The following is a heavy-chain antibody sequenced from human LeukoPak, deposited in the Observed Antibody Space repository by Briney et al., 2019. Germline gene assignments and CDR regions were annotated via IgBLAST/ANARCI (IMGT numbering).Heavy chain of an antibody. V-gene: IGHV4-39*01. CDR1: GGSISSSSYY. Sequence: PSETLSLTCTVSGGSISSSSYYWGWIRQPPGKGLEWIGSIYYSGSTYYNPSLKSRVTISVDTSKNQFSLKLSSVTAADTAVYYCARQHIVVVVAANPTGWFDPWGQGTLVTVSS. CDR2: IYYSGST. D-gene: IGHD2-15*01. CDR3: ARQHIVVVVAANPTGWFDP. J-gene: IGHJ5*02.